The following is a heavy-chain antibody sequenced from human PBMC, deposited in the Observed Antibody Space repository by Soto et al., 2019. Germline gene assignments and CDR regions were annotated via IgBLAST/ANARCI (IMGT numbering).Heavy chain of an antibody. V-gene: IGHV4-31*03. CDR3: AASCVGCGGFNYYGMDV. CDR1: GGSISSGGYY. J-gene: IGHJ6*02. Sequence: QVQLQESGPGLVKPSQTLSLTCTVSGGSISSGGYYWSWIRQHPGKGLEWVGYIYYSGSTYYNPSLKSRVTTSVDTSKNQFSLKLSSVTAADTAVYYCAASCVGCGGFNYYGMDVWGQGTTVTVSS. D-gene: IGHD2-21*01. CDR2: IYYSGST.